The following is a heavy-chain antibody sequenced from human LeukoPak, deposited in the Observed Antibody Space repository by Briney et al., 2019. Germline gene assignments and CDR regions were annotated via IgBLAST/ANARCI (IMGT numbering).Heavy chain of an antibody. V-gene: IGHV3-23*01. CDR3: AARRLRFLEWLLSGDY. D-gene: IGHD3-3*01. Sequence: GGSLRLSCAASGFTVSTYYMTWVRQAPGKGLEWVSAISGSGGSTYYADSVKGRFTISRDNSKNTLYLQMNSLRAEDTAVYYCAARRLRFLEWLLSGDYWGQGTLVTVSS. CDR2: ISGSGGST. J-gene: IGHJ4*02. CDR1: GFTVSTYY.